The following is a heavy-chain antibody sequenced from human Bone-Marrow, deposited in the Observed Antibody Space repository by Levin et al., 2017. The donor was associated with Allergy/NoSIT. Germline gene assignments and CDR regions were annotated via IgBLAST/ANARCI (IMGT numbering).Heavy chain of an antibody. CDR2: ITSSSSYI. Sequence: GESLKISCAASGFTFSSYSMNWVRQAPGKGLEWVSSITSSSSYIYYADSVKGRFTISRDNAKNSLYLQMNSLRAEDTAVYYCARASPYCSSTSCYVGLLEYWGQGTLVTVSS. J-gene: IGHJ4*02. CDR3: ARASPYCSSTSCYVGLLEY. D-gene: IGHD2-2*01. V-gene: IGHV3-21*01. CDR1: GFTFSSYS.